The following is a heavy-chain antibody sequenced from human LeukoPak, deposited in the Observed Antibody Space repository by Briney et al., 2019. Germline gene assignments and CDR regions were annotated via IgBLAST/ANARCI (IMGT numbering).Heavy chain of an antibody. D-gene: IGHD3-16*01. CDR2: ISYDGSNK. CDR1: GFTFSNYA. J-gene: IGHJ3*02. V-gene: IGHV3-30*04. Sequence: GGSLRLSCAASGFTFSNYAIHWVCQAPGKGLEWVAVISYDGSNKYYADSVKGRLTISRDNSKNTLYLQMNSLRAEDTAVYYCARDFRAGGVTSKAFDIWGQGTMVTVSS. CDR3: ARDFRAGGVTSKAFDI.